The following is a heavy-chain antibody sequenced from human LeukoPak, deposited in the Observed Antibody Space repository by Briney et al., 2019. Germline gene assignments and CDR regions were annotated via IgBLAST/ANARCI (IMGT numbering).Heavy chain of an antibody. Sequence: PGGSLRLSCAASGFNFSSYEMNWVRQAPGKGLEWVSYISSSGSTIYYADFVKGRFTISRDNATNSLYLQMNSLRAEDTAVYYCARAGLHFYYYYYYMDVWGKGTTVTVSS. CDR3: ARAGLHFYYYYYYMDV. D-gene: IGHD4-11*01. CDR2: ISSSGSTI. CDR1: GFNFSSYE. V-gene: IGHV3-48*03. J-gene: IGHJ6*03.